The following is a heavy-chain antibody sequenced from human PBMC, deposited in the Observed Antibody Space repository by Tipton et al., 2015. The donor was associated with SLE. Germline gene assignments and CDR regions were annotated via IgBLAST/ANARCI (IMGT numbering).Heavy chain of an antibody. J-gene: IGHJ4*02. V-gene: IGHV3-21*01. CDR2: ISSSSSYI. CDR1: GFTFSSYS. D-gene: IGHD3-22*01. CDR3: ILDPLGYDSSAGDPFDY. Sequence: SLRLSCAASGFTFSSYSMNWVRQAPGKGLEWVSSISSSSSYIYYADSVKGRFTISRDNAKNSLYLQMNSLRAEDTAVYYCILDPLGYDSSAGDPFDYWGQGTLVTVSS.